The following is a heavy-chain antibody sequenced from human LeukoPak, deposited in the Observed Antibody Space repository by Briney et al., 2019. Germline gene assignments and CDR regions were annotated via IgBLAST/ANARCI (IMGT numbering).Heavy chain of an antibody. V-gene: IGHV3-21*04. CDR3: AKDIGGGSYPDAFDI. CDR2: ISSSSSYI. CDR1: GFTFSSYS. Sequence: GGSLRLSCAASGFTFSSYSMNWVRQAPGKGLEWVSSISSSSSYIYYADSVKGRFTISRDNAKNSLYLQMNSLRAEDTALYYCAKDIGGGSYPDAFDIWGQGTMVTVSS. J-gene: IGHJ3*02. D-gene: IGHD1-26*01.